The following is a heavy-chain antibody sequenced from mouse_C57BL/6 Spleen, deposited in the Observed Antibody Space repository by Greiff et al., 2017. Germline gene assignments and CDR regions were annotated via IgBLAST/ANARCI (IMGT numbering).Heavy chain of an antibody. CDR2: IDPSDSYT. CDR3: ARRAGHFRRSAERSPPTDSPGREAVANAFD. J-gene: IGHJ1*01. CDR1: RYSFPSYW. Sequence: QVQLQQPSASLVLSLSSLQLPCNAPRYSFPSYWTHMVSPRPGQGLEWIGEIDPSDSYTNYNQKIKGKSTLTVDKSSSTAYMQLSSLTSEDSAVYYCARRAGHFRRSAERSPPTDSPGREAVANAFD. D-gene: IGHD1-1*01. V-gene: IGHV1-69*01.